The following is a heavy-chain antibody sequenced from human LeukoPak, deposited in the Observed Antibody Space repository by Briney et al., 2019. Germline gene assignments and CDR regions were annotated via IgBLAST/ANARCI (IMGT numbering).Heavy chain of an antibody. CDR1: GYTFTSYD. Sequence: ASVKVSCKASGYTFTSYDINWVRQATGHGREWMGWMNPNSGNTGYAQKFQGRVTMTRNTSISTAYMELSSLRSEDTAVYYCAIYYGDYRFDYWGQGTLVTVSS. CDR2: MNPNSGNT. CDR3: AIYYGDYRFDY. J-gene: IGHJ4*02. V-gene: IGHV1-8*01. D-gene: IGHD4-17*01.